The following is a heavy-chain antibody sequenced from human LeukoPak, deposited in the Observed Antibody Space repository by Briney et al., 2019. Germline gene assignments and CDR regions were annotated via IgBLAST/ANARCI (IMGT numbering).Heavy chain of an antibody. CDR3: ARGRGVPYYYDSSGYYPADY. Sequence: SQTLSLTCTVSGASISSGDYYWSWIRQPPGKGLECNGHIYYSGSTYYNPSLKSRVTISVDTSKNQFSLKLSSVTAADTAVYYCARGRGVPYYYDSSGYYPADYWGQGTLVTVSS. J-gene: IGHJ4*02. V-gene: IGHV4-30-4*01. D-gene: IGHD3-22*01. CDR1: GASISSGDYY. CDR2: IYYSGST.